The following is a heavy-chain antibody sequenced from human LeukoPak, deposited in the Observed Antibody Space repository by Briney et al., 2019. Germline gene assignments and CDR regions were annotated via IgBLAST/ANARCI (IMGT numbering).Heavy chain of an antibody. V-gene: IGHV3-21*01. J-gene: IGHJ3*02. CDR1: GFTFSSYS. CDR3: GRGATDYDI. Sequence: PGGSXTLSCAASGFTFSSYSMNWVRQXPGKGLEWVSSISSGSTYIYYADSVKGRFTISRDNAKNSLYLQMNSLRAEDTAVYYCGRGATDYDIWGQGTMVTVSS. D-gene: IGHD4-11*01. CDR2: ISSGSTYI.